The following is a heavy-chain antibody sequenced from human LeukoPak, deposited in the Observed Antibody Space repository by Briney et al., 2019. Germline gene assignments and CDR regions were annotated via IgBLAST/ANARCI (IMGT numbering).Heavy chain of an antibody. CDR1: GYRFTSFW. CDR2: IYPGDSDT. V-gene: IGHV5-51*01. J-gene: IGHJ4*02. CDR3: ARRASGWYFDY. D-gene: IGHD6-19*01. Sequence: GESLKISCQSSGYRFTSFWIGWVRQMPGKGLEWMGIIYPGDSDTRYSPSFQGQVTISADKSITTAYLQWNSLKASDTAMYYCARRASGWYFDYWGQGTLVTVSS.